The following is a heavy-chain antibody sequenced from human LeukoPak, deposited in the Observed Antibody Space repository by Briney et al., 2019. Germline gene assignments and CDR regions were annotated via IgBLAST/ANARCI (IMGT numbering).Heavy chain of an antibody. CDR1: GFTFSSYA. CDR2: ISYDGSNK. CDR3: ARDSQNIVVVFHFDY. D-gene: IGHD2-21*01. V-gene: IGHV3-30*04. J-gene: IGHJ4*02. Sequence: GGPLRLTCAASGFTFSSYAMHWARQAPGKGLEWVAVISYDGSNKYYADSVKGRFTISRDNSKNTLYLQMNSLRAEDTAVYYCARDSQNIVVVFHFDYWGQGTLVTVSS.